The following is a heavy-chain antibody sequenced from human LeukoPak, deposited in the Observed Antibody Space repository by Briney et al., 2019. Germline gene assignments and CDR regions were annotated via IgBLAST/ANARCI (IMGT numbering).Heavy chain of an antibody. Sequence: SETLSLTCAVSGYSISSGYYWGWIRQPPGKGLEWIGSIYHSGSTYYNPSLKSRATISVDTSKNQFSLKLSSVTAADTAVYYCARRNAFDIWGQGTMVTVSS. V-gene: IGHV4-38-2*01. CDR2: IYHSGST. CDR3: ARRNAFDI. J-gene: IGHJ3*02. CDR1: GYSISSGYY.